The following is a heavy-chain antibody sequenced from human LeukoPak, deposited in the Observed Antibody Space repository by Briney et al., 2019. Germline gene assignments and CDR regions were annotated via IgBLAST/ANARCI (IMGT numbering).Heavy chain of an antibody. V-gene: IGHV3-11*01. CDR1: GFTFSDYY. D-gene: IGHD3-22*01. J-gene: IGHJ6*02. Sequence: GGSLRLSCAASGFTFSDYYMSWIRQAPGKGLEWVSYISSSGSTIYYADSVKGRFTISRDNAKNPLYLQMNSLRAEDTAVYYCARARYYDSSGYPSYGMDVWGQGTTVTVSS. CDR2: ISSSGSTI. CDR3: ARARYYDSSGYPSYGMDV.